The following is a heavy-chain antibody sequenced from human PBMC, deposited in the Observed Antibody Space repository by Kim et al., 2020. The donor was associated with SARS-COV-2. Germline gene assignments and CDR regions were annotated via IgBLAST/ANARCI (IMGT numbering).Heavy chain of an antibody. Sequence: SETLSLTCTVSGGSIGGHFWTWIRQSPGRGLEWLGYIYYSGTTNYNPSLESRVTISLDTSNNQFSLKLTSVTAADTAVYYCAGGGSSSGGIGVGLYSYYPLDAWGEGTMVTVSS. V-gene: IGHV4-59*11. J-gene: IGHJ6*04. D-gene: IGHD6-19*01. CDR2: IYYSGTT. CDR1: GGSIGGHF. CDR3: AGGGSSSGGIGVGLYSYYPLDA.